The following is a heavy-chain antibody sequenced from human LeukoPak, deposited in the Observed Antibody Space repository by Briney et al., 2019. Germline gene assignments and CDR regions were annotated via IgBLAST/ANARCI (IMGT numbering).Heavy chain of an antibody. CDR3: ARPGTYYDSSGFGY. D-gene: IGHD3-22*01. J-gene: IGHJ4*02. Sequence: PGGSLRLPCAASGFTFSSYSMNWVRQAPGKGLEWVSSISSSSSYIYYADSVKGRFAISRDNAKNSLYLHMNSLRAEDTAVYYCARPGTYYDSSGFGYWGQGTLVTVSS. V-gene: IGHV3-21*01. CDR1: GFTFSSYS. CDR2: ISSSSSYI.